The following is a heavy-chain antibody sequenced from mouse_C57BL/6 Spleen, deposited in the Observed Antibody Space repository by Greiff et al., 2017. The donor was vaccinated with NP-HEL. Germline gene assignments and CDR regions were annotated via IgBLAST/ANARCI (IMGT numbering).Heavy chain of an antibody. CDR3: ANYALYYIDY. CDR2: IYPGDGDT. D-gene: IGHD2-12*01. J-gene: IGHJ2*01. V-gene: IGHV1-82*01. CDR1: GYSFSSSW. Sequence: QVQLKESGPELVKPGASVKISCKASGYSFSSSWMYWVKQRPGKGLEWIGRIYPGDGDTNYNGKFKGKATLTADKSSSTAYMQLSSLTSADSAVYFYANYALYYIDYWGDGTTLTISS.